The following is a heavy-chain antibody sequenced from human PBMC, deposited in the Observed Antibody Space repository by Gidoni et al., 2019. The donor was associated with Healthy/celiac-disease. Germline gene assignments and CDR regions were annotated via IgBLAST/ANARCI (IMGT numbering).Heavy chain of an antibody. D-gene: IGHD3-10*01. CDR3: ARDQVVNYGSEGMDV. J-gene: IGHJ6*02. V-gene: IGHV3-21*01. CDR1: GFTFSSYS. CDR2: ISSSSSYI. Sequence: AASGFTFSSYSMNWVRQAPGKGLEWVSSISSSSSYIYYADSVKGRFTIYRDNAKNSLYLQMNSLRAEDTAVYYCARDQVVNYGSEGMDVWGQGTTVTVSS.